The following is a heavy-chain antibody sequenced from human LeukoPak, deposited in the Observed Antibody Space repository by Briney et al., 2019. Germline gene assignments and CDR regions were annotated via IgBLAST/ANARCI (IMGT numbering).Heavy chain of an antibody. CDR2: TYYRSKWYN. J-gene: IGHJ5*02. D-gene: IGHD2-2*01. Sequence: SQTLSLTCAISGDSVSSNSAAWNWIRQSPSRGLEWLGRTYYRSKWYNDYAVSVKSRITINPETSKNQFSLQLNSVTPEDTAVYYCARVGYCSSTSCYDNWFDPWGQGTLVTVSS. CDR1: GDSVSSNSAA. V-gene: IGHV6-1*01. CDR3: ARVGYCSSTSCYDNWFDP.